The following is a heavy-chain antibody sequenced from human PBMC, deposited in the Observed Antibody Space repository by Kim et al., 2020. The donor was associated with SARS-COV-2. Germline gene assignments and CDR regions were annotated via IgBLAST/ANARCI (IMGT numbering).Heavy chain of an antibody. CDR1: GGSFSGYY. CDR3: ARGSVLRYFDWSYGMDV. V-gene: IGHV4-34*01. CDR2: INHSGST. D-gene: IGHD3-9*01. J-gene: IGHJ6*02. Sequence: SETLSLTCAVYGGSFSGYYWSWIRQPPGKGLEWIGEINHSGSTNYNPSLKSRVTISVDTSKNQFSLKLSSVTAADTAVYYCARGSVLRYFDWSYGMDVWGQGTTVTVSS.